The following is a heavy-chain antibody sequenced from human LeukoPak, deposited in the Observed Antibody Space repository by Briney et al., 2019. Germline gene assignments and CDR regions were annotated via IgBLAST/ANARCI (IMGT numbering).Heavy chain of an antibody. CDR2: ISPYNGNT. D-gene: IGHD3-9*01. CDR1: GYTLTSYA. Sequence: ASVKVSCKASGYTLTSYAISWVRQAPGQGLEWMGWISPYNGNTNYAQKLQGRVTMTRDTSISTAYMELSRLRSDDTAVYYCARATLSFDWLLHSPDAFDIWGQGTMVTVSS. CDR3: ARATLSFDWLLHSPDAFDI. J-gene: IGHJ3*02. V-gene: IGHV1-18*01.